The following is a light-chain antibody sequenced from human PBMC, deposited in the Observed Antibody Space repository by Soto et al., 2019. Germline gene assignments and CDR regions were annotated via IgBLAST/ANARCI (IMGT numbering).Light chain of an antibody. CDR1: QSVSSSY. CDR2: GAS. CDR3: QQYGSSPIT. Sequence: EIVLTQSPGTLSLSPGERATLSCRASQSVSSSYLAWYQQKPGQAPRLLIYGASSRATGIPDRFSGSGSGTDFTLTISRTEPEDFAVYYCQQYGSSPITFGGGTKVDIK. V-gene: IGKV3-20*01. J-gene: IGKJ4*01.